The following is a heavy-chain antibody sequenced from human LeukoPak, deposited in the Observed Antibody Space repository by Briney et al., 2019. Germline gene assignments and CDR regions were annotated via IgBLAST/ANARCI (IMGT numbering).Heavy chain of an antibody. D-gene: IGHD3-3*01. V-gene: IGHV4-34*01. CDR3: ARGNSPFIRSGYYYHIHFDY. Sequence: SETLSLTCAVYGGSFSGYYWSWIRLPPGKGLEWIGEINHSGSTNYNPSLKSRVTISVDTSKNQFSLKLSSVTAADTAVYYCARGNSPFIRSGYYYHIHFDYWGQGTLVTVSS. J-gene: IGHJ4*02. CDR1: GGSFSGYY. CDR2: INHSGST.